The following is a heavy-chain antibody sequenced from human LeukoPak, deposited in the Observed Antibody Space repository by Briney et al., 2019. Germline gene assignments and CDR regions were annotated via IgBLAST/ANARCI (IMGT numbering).Heavy chain of an antibody. D-gene: IGHD6-19*01. CDR3: AAGSSGTYYYFDY. Sequence: GGSLRLSCAASGFTSSSYEMNWVRQAPGKGLEWVSYVSSSGSTIYYADSVKGRFTISRGNAKNSLYLQMNSLRAEDMAVYYCAAGSSGTYYYFDYWGQGTLVTVSS. V-gene: IGHV3-48*03. CDR1: GFTSSSYE. CDR2: VSSSGSTI. J-gene: IGHJ4*02.